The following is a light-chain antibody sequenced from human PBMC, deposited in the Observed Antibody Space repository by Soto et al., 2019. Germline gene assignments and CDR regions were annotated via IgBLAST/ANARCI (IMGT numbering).Light chain of an antibody. V-gene: IGKV1-5*01. CDR2: DVS. J-gene: IGKJ2*01. CDR1: SSSKW. Sequence: DIQMTQSPSTLAASVGDTVTMTCRSSSKWLAWYQKKPGKAPKLLIYDVSNLERGVPPRFSGSTSGAESTLTITGLQPDDLGTYYCQHTTDFTFGQGTMVEIK. CDR3: QHTTDFT.